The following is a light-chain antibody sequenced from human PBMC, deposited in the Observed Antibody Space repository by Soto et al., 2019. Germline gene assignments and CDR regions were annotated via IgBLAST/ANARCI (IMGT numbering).Light chain of an antibody. CDR1: STDVGSYNL. Sequence: AQTHPASVSWSPGHLITISCTGTSTDVGSYNLVSWYQQHPGEAPKLMIYEVSKRPSGLSNRFSGSKSDNTASLTISGLQADQEAHYYCCSYAGSLYVFGSGTKVTVL. V-gene: IGLV2-23*02. CDR3: CSYAGSLYV. CDR2: EVS. J-gene: IGLJ1*01.